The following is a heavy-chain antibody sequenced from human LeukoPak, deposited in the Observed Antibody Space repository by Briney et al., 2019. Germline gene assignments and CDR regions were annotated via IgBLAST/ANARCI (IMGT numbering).Heavy chain of an antibody. Sequence: PGGSLRLSCTASGFSFSTYAMTWVRQAPGKGLEWVSAISGSGGSTYYTDSVKGRFTISRDNSKNTLNLQMNSLRAEDTAVYYCAKDSTVTTGSNWFDPWGQGTLVTVSS. J-gene: IGHJ5*02. CDR1: GFSFSTYA. CDR2: ISGSGGST. V-gene: IGHV3-23*01. D-gene: IGHD4-11*01. CDR3: AKDSTVTTGSNWFDP.